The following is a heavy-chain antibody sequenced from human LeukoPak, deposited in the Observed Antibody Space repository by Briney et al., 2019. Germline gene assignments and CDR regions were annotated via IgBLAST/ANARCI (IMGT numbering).Heavy chain of an antibody. V-gene: IGHV1-18*01. CDR3: ARGYNYDSSGYYYEFDY. J-gene: IGHJ4*02. Sequence: VASVNVSCKASGYTFTSYGISWVRQAPGQGLEWMGWISAYNGNTNYAQKLQGRVTMTTDTSTSTAYMELRSLRSDDTAVYYCARGYNYDSSGYYYEFDYWGQGTLVTVS. D-gene: IGHD3-22*01. CDR2: ISAYNGNT. CDR1: GYTFTSYG.